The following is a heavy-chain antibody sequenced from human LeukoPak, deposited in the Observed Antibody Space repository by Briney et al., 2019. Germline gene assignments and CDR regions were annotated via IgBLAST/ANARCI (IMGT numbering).Heavy chain of an antibody. D-gene: IGHD1-26*01. CDR1: GFTFSSYA. Sequence: TGGSLRLSCSASGFTFSSYAMHWARQAPGKGLEYVSAISSNGGSTYYADSVKGRFTISRDNSKNTLYLQMSSLGAEDTAVYYCVKGHLVWELGDYFDYWGQGTLVTVSS. J-gene: IGHJ4*02. CDR3: VKGHLVWELGDYFDY. CDR2: ISSNGGST. V-gene: IGHV3-64D*09.